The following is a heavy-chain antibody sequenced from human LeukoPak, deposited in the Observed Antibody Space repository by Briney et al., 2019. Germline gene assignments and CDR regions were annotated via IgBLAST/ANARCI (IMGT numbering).Heavy chain of an antibody. D-gene: IGHD3-22*01. CDR2: ISYDGINI. CDR1: GFTFSSYS. CDR3: ARARTYDSSGPYYYYYAMDV. V-gene: IGHV3-30*03. J-gene: IGHJ6*02. Sequence: GGSLRLSCAASGFTFSSYSTNWVRQAPGKGLEWVAVISYDGINIYYRDSVKGRFTISRDNSKNSLYLQMNSLRAEDTAVYYCARARTYDSSGPYYYYYAMDVWGQGTTVTVSS.